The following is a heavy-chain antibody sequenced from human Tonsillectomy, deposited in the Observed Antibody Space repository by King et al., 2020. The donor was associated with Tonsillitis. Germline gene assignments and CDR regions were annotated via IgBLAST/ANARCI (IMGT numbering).Heavy chain of an antibody. CDR3: AHMRTEKDLNFFHYMAV. CDR1: GFSLSGNGLG. D-gene: IGHD1-7*01. CDR2: LFWYDDK. V-gene: IGHV2-5*01. J-gene: IGHJ6*03. Sequence: FTLKESGRALVKPTETLVLTCSFSGFSLSGNGLGVGWIRQPPGKALEWLALLFWYDDKFYSPSLRSRLTITKDTSRARVVLTMTRMAPVDTGTYYCAHMRTEKDLNFFHYMAVWGRGIAVSVSS.